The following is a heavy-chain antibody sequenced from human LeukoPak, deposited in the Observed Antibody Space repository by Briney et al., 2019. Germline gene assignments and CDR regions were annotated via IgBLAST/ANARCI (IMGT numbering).Heavy chain of an antibody. Sequence: GGSLRLSCAASGFTFSSYSMNWVRQAPGKGLEWVSSISSSSSYIYYADSVKGRFTISRDNAKNSLYLQMNSLRAEDTAVYYCARGKLGYCSGGSCYRTENYNWFDPWGQGTLVTVSS. CDR1: GFTFSSYS. D-gene: IGHD2-15*01. CDR2: ISSSSSYI. CDR3: ARGKLGYCSGGSCYRTENYNWFDP. V-gene: IGHV3-21*01. J-gene: IGHJ5*02.